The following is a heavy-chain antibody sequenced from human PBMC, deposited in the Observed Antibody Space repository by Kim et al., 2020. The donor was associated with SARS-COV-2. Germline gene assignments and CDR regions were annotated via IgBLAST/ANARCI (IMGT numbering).Heavy chain of an antibody. CDR1: GYTLTELS. CDR2: FDPEDGET. J-gene: IGHJ3*02. V-gene: IGHV1-24*01. Sequence: ASVKVSCKVSGYTLTELSMHWVRQAPGKGLEWMGGFDPEDGETIYAQKFQGRVTMTEDTSTDTAYMELSSLRSEDTAVYYCATDKDAPPYYYGSGGSDAFDIWGQGTMVTVSS. CDR3: ATDKDAPPYYYGSGGSDAFDI. D-gene: IGHD3-10*01.